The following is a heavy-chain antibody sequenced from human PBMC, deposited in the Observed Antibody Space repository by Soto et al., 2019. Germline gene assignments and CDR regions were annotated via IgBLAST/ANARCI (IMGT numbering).Heavy chain of an antibody. J-gene: IGHJ4*02. D-gene: IGHD3-10*01. CDR3: AKAGVRGLQRFDY. V-gene: IGHV1-46*03. CDR1: GYTFASYY. Sequence: ASVRVSCKASGYTFASYYMHWVRQAPGQGLEWMGIINPSGGSTSYAQKFQGRVTMTRDTSTSTVYMELSSLRSEDTAVYYCAKAGVRGLQRFDYWGQGTLVTVSS. CDR2: INPSGGST.